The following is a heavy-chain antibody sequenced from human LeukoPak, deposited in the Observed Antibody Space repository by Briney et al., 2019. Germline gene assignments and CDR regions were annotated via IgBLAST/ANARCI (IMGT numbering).Heavy chain of an antibody. V-gene: IGHV4-39*01. CDR3: ANAASYSVDY. CDR2: MYFSGST. CDR1: GGSVSSSFYY. Sequence: ASETLSLTCTVSGGSVSSSFYYWGWIRQPPGKGLEWIGSMYFSGSTHYNPSLKSRVTISVDTSKHQFSLKLTSVTAADTAVYYCANAASYSVDYWGQGTLVTVSS. D-gene: IGHD1-26*01. J-gene: IGHJ4*02.